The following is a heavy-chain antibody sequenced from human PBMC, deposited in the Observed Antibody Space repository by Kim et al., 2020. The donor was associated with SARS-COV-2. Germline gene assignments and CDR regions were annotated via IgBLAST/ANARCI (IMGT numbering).Heavy chain of an antibody. D-gene: IGHD3-9*01. Sequence: NYAQKLQGRVTMTRETSISTAYMELSRLRSDDTAVYYCARLFDRGVVLNWGQGTLVTVSS. J-gene: IGHJ4*02. CDR3: ARLFDRGVVLN. V-gene: IGHV1-2*02.